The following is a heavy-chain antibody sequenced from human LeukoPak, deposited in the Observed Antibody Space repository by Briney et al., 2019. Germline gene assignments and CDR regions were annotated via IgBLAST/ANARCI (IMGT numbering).Heavy chain of an antibody. CDR1: GFTVGSNY. V-gene: IGHV3-53*01. Sequence: GGSLRLSCAASGFTVGSNYTTCVRQAPGKGLEWVSVIYSGGSTYYVDSVKGRFTISRDNSKNTLYLQMNSLRAEDTAVYYCARRIPYCSSTSCYFEYWGQGTLVTVSS. CDR3: ARRIPYCSSTSCYFEY. J-gene: IGHJ4*02. CDR2: IYSGGST. D-gene: IGHD2-2*01.